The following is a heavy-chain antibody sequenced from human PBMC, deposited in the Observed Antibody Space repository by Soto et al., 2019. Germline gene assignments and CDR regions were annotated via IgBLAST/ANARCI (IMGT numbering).Heavy chain of an antibody. Sequence: PGGSLRLSCAASGFTFSSYAMTWVRQAPGKGLEWDSSKGGSGRSTYYTDTVKGRFTISRDNSKSTLYLQMTSLRAEDTALYYFAKDLPGELLPICSDSWG. CDR2: KGGSGRST. D-gene: IGHD3-10*01. CDR1: GFTFSSYA. J-gene: IGHJ5*01. V-gene: IGHV3-23*01. CDR3: AKDLPGELLPICSDS.